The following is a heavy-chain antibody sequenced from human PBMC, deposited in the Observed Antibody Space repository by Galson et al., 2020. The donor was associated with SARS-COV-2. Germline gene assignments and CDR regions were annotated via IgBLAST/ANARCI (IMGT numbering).Heavy chain of an antibody. V-gene: IGHV3-74*01. D-gene: IGHD7-27*01. CDR3: ARGDMGNDYFDY. CDR1: GFIFSSYW. Sequence: GGSLRLSCAVSGFIFSSYWMHWVRQAPGKGLVWVSRIYSEGSSTSYADSVKGRFTISGDNAKNTLYLQMNSLRAEDTAVYYCARGDMGNDYFDYWGQGTLVTVSS. CDR2: IYSEGSST. J-gene: IGHJ4*02.